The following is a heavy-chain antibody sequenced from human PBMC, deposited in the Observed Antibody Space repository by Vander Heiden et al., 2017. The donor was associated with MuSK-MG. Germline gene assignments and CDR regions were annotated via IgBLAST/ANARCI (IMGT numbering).Heavy chain of an antibody. J-gene: IGHJ6*03. CDR1: GFRFSDSY. CDR3: AKVYTGQDMVRLYFHYYMDV. Sequence: QVHLVESGGGLVKPGGSLRLSCAASGFRFSDSYMSWIRLAPGKGLEWISYISNDSRTQTYADSVEGRFTISRDNAKKSLFLQLDSLRAEDTAIYYCAKVYTGQDMVRLYFHYYMDVWGEGTTVTVSS. D-gene: IGHD2-8*01. V-gene: IGHV3-11*01. CDR2: ISNDSRTQ.